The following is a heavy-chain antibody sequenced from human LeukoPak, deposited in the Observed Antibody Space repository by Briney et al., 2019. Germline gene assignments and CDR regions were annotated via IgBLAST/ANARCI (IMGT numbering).Heavy chain of an antibody. Sequence: SVKVSCKASGGTFSNYPISWVRQAPGQGVAWVGGIVPILGTVSYAQKFQGRLTIGADESTSTAYMELSSLRYDDTAVYYCAKDPSGLATAGADYWGQGTLVTVSS. J-gene: IGHJ4*02. CDR3: AKDPSGLATAGADY. V-gene: IGHV1-69*01. CDR2: IVPILGTV. CDR1: GGTFSNYP. D-gene: IGHD6-13*01.